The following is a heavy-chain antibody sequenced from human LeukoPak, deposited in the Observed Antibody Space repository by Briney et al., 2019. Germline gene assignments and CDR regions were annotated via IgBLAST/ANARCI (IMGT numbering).Heavy chain of an antibody. V-gene: IGHV3-21*01. D-gene: IGHD3-16*01. Sequence: PGGSLRLSCAASGFTFSSYSMNWVRQAPGKGLEWVSSISSSSSYIYYADSVKGRFTISRDNAKNSLYLQMNSLRAEDTAVYYCARVLSMIAFGGGGTNWFDPWGQGTLVTVSS. CDR3: ARVLSMIAFGGGGTNWFDP. CDR1: GFTFSSYS. CDR2: ISSSSSYI. J-gene: IGHJ5*02.